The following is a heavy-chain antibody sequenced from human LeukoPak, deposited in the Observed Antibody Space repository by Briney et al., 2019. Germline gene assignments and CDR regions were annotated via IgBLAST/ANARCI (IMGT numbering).Heavy chain of an antibody. CDR3: ARDGRCGGDCYAS. CDR2: IDSDGTGT. Sequence: PGGSLRLSCAASGXTFSSKWMHWVRQAPGKGLVWVSRIDSDGTGTIYADSVRGRFTISRDNGKNTMYLQMNSLRVEDTAVYYCARDGRCGGDCYASWGQGTLVTVSS. CDR1: GXTFSSKW. D-gene: IGHD2-21*02. V-gene: IGHV3-74*01. J-gene: IGHJ4*02.